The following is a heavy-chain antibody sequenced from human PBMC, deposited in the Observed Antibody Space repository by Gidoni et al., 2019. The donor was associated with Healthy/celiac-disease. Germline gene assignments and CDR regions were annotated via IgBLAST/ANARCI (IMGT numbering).Heavy chain of an antibody. D-gene: IGHD5-18*01. CDR2: IYYSGST. CDR1: GGSISSGGYY. J-gene: IGHJ6*02. CDR3: ARGKRVGTAMVSYYYYGMDV. Sequence: QVQLQESGPGLVKPSQTLSLTCTVSGGSISSGGYYWSWIRQHPGKGLAWIGYIYYSGSTYYNPSLKSRVTISVDTSKNQFSLKLSSVTAADTAVYYCARGKRVGTAMVSYYYYGMDVWGQGTTVTVSS. V-gene: IGHV4-31*03.